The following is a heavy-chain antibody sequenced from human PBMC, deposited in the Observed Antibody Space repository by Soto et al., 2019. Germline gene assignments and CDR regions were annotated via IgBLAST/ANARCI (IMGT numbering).Heavy chain of an antibody. V-gene: IGHV3-23*01. CDR3: AKLSSVTPYYYFGMDV. J-gene: IGHJ6*02. CDR1: GFTFSSYT. D-gene: IGHD4-4*01. CDR2: LSGGDGST. Sequence: GGSLRLSCAASGFTFSSYTMSWVRQAPGKGLEWVSALSGGDGSTYYADSVKGRFTISRDNSRNTLFLQMNSLRAEDTAIYYCAKLSSVTPYYYFGMDVWGPGTTVTVSS.